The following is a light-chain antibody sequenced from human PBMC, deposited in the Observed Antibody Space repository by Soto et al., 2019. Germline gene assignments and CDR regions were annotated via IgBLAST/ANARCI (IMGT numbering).Light chain of an antibody. Sequence: EIVMTQSPVTLSVSPGERATLSCRASQSVSSNLAWYQQKPGQAPRLLIYGASTRATGVPARFSGSGSGTEFTLTISSLQSEDFAVYYCQHYTNWPPWTFSQGTKVEIK. V-gene: IGKV3-15*01. CDR2: GAS. CDR1: QSVSSN. J-gene: IGKJ1*01. CDR3: QHYTNWPPWT.